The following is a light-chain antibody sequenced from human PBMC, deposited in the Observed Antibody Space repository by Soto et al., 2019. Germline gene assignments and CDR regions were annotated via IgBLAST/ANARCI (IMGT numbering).Light chain of an antibody. V-gene: IGKV3-20*01. J-gene: IGKJ4*01. CDR1: QSVSSN. CDR2: GAS. Sequence: EIVLTQSPATLSVSPGERATLSCRASQSVSSNLAWYQQKPGQAPRLLIYGASSRATGIPDRFSGGGSGTDFTLTISRLEPEDFAVYYCQQFSSYPPTFGGGTKVDI. CDR3: QQFSSYPPT.